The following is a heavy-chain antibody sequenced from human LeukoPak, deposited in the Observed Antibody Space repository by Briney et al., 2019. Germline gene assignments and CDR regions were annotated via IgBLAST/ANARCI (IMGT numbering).Heavy chain of an antibody. D-gene: IGHD2-21*01. J-gene: IGHJ4*02. CDR2: ISGSGGST. Sequence: GGSLRLSYACSGITLSNYGMSSVRQAPGKGLEWVAIISGSGGSTNYADSVKGRFTISRDNPKNTLSLQMNILRAVDTAVYYCAKRGVVIRVILVGFHKEAYYFDTWGQGALVTVSS. CDR1: GITLSNYG. CDR3: AKRGVVIRVILVGFHKEAYYFDT. V-gene: IGHV3-23*01.